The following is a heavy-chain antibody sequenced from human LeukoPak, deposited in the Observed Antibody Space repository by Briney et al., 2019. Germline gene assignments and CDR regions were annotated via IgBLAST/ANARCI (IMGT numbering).Heavy chain of an antibody. CDR2: ISDDGSRK. Sequence: PGRSLRLSCAASGFTFSFSGMYWVRQAPGKGLDWVAFISDDGSRKYYADSVKGRFTISQDNSKNTLFLQMNSLRTEDTAVYYCAKDRSTTWSFDYWGQGTLVTVSS. J-gene: IGHJ4*02. CDR3: AKDRSTTWSFDY. CDR1: GFTFSFSG. V-gene: IGHV3-30*18. D-gene: IGHD6-13*01.